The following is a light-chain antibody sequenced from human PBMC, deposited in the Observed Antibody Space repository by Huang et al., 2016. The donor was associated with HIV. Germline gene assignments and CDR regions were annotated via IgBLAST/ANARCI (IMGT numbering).Light chain of an antibody. CDR3: QQSYGALSS. Sequence: IQMTQSPTSLSASVGDRVYITCRTSQSVGTYLNWYQQKPGKAPKLLISSASTLRSGVPSRCSGGGSGTVFTLTIRVLQLDDFASYYCQQSYGALSSFGPGTRL. V-gene: IGKV1-39*01. CDR1: QSVGTY. CDR2: SAS. J-gene: IGKJ5*01.